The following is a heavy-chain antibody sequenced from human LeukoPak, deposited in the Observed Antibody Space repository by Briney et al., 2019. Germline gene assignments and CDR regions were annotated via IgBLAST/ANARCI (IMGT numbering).Heavy chain of an antibody. Sequence: GGSLRLSCAASGFIFDDHGMSWVRQAPGKGLEWVSGINWNGGSTGYADSVKGRFTISRDNAKNSLYLQMDSLSAEDTAFYYCAKNLGSGWYFPFDCWGQGTLVTVSS. CDR3: AKNLGSGWYFPFDC. D-gene: IGHD6-19*01. CDR2: INWNGGST. J-gene: IGHJ4*02. CDR1: GFIFDDHG. V-gene: IGHV3-20*04.